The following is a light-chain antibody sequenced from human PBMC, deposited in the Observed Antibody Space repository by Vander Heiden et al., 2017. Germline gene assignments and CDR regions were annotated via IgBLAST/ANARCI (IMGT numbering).Light chain of an antibody. V-gene: IGKV3-15*01. CDR3: QQHHAWPLT. CDR2: AAS. CDR1: QSIGNL. J-gene: IGKJ4*01. Sequence: IVVSHSPPTLSVSAGERATLSCRASQSIGNLLAWYQQRPGQAPRLLIYAASSRATGIPARFSGSGSGTEFSLTISSLQSEDFAVYYCQQHHAWPLTFGGGTKVEIK.